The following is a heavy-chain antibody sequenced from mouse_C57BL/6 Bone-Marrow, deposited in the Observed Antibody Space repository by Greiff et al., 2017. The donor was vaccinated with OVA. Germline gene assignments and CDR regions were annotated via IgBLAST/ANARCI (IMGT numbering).Heavy chain of an antibody. D-gene: IGHD5-1*01. CDR2: IDPSDSYT. J-gene: IGHJ1*03. V-gene: IGHV1-50*01. CDR1: AYTFTSYW. Sequence: QVQLQQPGAELVKPGASVQLSCKASAYTFTSYWMQWVKQRPGQGLEWIGEIDPSDSYTNYNQKFKGKATLTVDTSSSTAYMQLSSLTSEDSAVYYCADLRGYFDVWGTGTTVTVSS. CDR3: ADLRGYFDV.